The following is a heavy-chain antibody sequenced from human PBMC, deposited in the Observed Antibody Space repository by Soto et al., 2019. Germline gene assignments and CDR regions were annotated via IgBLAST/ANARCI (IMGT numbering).Heavy chain of an antibody. CDR3: ARDSGGDYAFDY. Sequence: QVQLQESGPGLVKPSQTLSLTCTVSGGSISSGGYYWSWIRQHPGKGLEWIGYIYYRGSTYYNPSIQSRVTRSVDTYKNQFSLKLSSVTAADTAVYYCARDSGGDYAFDYWGQGTLVTVSS. V-gene: IGHV4-31*03. D-gene: IGHD4-17*01. J-gene: IGHJ4*02. CDR2: IYYRGST. CDR1: GGSISSGGYY.